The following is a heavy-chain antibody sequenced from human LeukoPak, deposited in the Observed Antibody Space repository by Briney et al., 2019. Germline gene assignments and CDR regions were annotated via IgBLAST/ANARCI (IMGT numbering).Heavy chain of an antibody. D-gene: IGHD3-3*01. Sequence: PVKVSCKASGGTFSSYTISWVRQAPGQGLEWMGRIIPILGIANYAQKFQGRVTITADKSTSTAYMELSSLRSEDTAVYYCARVEWTTTLIAPDAFDIWGQGTMVTVSS. J-gene: IGHJ3*02. CDR2: IIPILGIA. CDR3: ARVEWTTTLIAPDAFDI. CDR1: GGTFSSYT. V-gene: IGHV1-69*02.